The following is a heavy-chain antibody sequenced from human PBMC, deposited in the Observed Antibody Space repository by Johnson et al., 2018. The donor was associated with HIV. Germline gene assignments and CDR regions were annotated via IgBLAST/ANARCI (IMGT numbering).Heavy chain of an antibody. CDR1: GFTFSSYW. CDR3: ARGRKTVTTVRPSAFDI. V-gene: IGHV3-7*01. D-gene: IGHD4-17*01. CDR2: VKQDGSEK. Sequence: MQLVESGGGLAQPGGSLRLSCAASGFTFSSYWMAWVRQAPGKGLEWVANVKQDGSEKYYVDSVKGRFTISRDNAKNSLYLQMNSLRAEDTAVYYCARGRKTVTTVRPSAFDIWGQGTMVTVSS. J-gene: IGHJ3*02.